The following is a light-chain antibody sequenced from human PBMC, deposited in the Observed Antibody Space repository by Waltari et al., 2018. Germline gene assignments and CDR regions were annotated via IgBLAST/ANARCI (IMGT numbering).Light chain of an antibody. CDR2: EAS. CDR1: QSVYNF. CDR3: QQRANWPPLT. J-gene: IGKJ4*01. V-gene: IGKV3-11*01. Sequence: EVVLTQSPATLSLSPGERDTLSCRASQSVYNFLAWYQQKPGQAPRLLIYEASQRATGIPARFSGSGSGTDFTLTISNLEPEDVAVYYCQQRANWPPLTFGEGTKVEIK.